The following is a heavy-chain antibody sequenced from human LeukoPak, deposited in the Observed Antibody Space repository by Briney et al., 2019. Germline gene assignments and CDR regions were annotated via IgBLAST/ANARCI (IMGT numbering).Heavy chain of an antibody. Sequence: SETLSLTCTVSDASISGYYWSWIRQPPGKGLEWIGSIHFSGSTNYNPSLRSRVTISVDTSKNQLSLKLSSVTAADTAVYYCARDLGGTYFDYWGQGTLVTVSS. J-gene: IGHJ4*02. CDR2: IHFSGST. CDR1: DASISGYY. D-gene: IGHD1-26*01. CDR3: ARDLGGTYFDY. V-gene: IGHV4-59*01.